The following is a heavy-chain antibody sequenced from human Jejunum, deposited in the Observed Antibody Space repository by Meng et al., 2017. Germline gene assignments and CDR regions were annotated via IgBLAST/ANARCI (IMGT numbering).Heavy chain of an antibody. CDR2: ISWNGDYI. D-gene: IGHD6-19*01. CDR3: GKDLAYGSSGWYRAFDS. Sequence: GGSLSLSCAASGFSFDDYAMHWVRQAPGKGLEWVSGISWNGDYICYADSVKGRFTISRDNAKNALYLQMNSLSAEDTALYYCGKDLAYGSSGWYRAFDSWGQGTLVTVSS. CDR1: GFSFDDYA. V-gene: IGHV3-9*01. J-gene: IGHJ4*02.